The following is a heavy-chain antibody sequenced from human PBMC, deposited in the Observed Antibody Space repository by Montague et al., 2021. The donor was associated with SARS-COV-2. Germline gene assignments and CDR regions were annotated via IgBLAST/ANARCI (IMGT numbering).Heavy chain of an antibody. D-gene: IGHD3-10*01. CDR2: ISYDGSNK. CDR1: GFTFSSYA. V-gene: IGHV3-30*04. J-gene: IGHJ6*03. CDR3: ARLRDVVVPSPILGVGPYYSYYSMDV. Sequence: SLSLSCSASGFTFSSYAMHWVRQAPGKGLEWVAVISYDGSNKYYADSVKGRFTISRDNSKNTLYLQMNSLRAEDTAVYYCARLRDVVVPSPILGVGPYYSYYSMDVWGRGTTVTVSS.